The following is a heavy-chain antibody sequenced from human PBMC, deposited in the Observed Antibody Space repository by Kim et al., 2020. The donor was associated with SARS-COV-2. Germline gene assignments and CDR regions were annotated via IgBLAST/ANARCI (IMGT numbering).Heavy chain of an antibody. D-gene: IGHD5-12*01. CDR1: GYTFTSYA. J-gene: IGHJ4*02. Sequence: ASVKVSCKASGYTFTSYAMHWVRQAPGQRLEWMGWINAGNGNTKYSQKFQGRVTITRVTSASTAYMELSSLRSEDTAVYYCARSPDIVATISLDYWGQGTLVTVSS. V-gene: IGHV1-3*01. CDR2: INAGNGNT. CDR3: ARSPDIVATISLDY.